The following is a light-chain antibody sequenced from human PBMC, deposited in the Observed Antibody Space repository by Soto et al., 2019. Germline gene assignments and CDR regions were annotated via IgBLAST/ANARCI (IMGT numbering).Light chain of an antibody. CDR3: QQYGSLPCT. CDR1: QSISGSY. V-gene: IGKV3-20*01. CDR2: GAS. Sequence: PRKRPTLPCRVSQSISGSYLAWYQQRPGQAPRLLIYGASSRATGIPDRFSGSGSGTEFTLTISSLQPEDFAVYYCQQYGSLPCTFGEGTKVDIK. J-gene: IGKJ1*01.